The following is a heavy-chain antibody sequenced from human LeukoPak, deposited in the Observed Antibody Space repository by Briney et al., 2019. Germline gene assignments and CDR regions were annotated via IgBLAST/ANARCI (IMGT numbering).Heavy chain of an antibody. CDR1: GFTVSNAY. J-gene: IGHJ4*02. D-gene: IGHD3-16*01. CDR2: IKGKTDGGTT. Sequence: GGSLRLSCAASGFTVSNAYMNWVRQAPGKGLEWVGRIKGKTDGGTTDYAAPVKGRFTISRDDSKNTLFLQMNSLKTEDTAVYYCITTLPWGPNSWGQGTLVTASS. V-gene: IGHV3-15*01. CDR3: ITTLPWGPNS.